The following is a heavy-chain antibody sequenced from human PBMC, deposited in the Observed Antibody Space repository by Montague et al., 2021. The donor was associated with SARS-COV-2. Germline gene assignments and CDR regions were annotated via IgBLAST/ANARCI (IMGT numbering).Heavy chain of an antibody. CDR1: GGSISSSSYY. J-gene: IGHJ5*02. CDR3: ARQGDQLLLEYWFDP. D-gene: IGHD2-2*01. CDR2: IYYSGST. V-gene: IGHV4-39*01. Sequence: SETLSLTCTVSGGSISSSSYYWGWIRQPPGKGLEWIGSIYYSGSTYYXPSLKSRVTISVDTSKNRFTLKLSSVTAADTAVYYCARQGDQLLLEYWFDPWGQGTLVTVPS.